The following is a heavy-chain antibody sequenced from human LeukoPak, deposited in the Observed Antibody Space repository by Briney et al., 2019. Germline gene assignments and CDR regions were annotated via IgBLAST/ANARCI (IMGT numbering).Heavy chain of an antibody. Sequence: SETLSLTCTVSGGSISSYYWSWIRQPPGKGLEWIGCIYYSGSTNYNPSLKSRVTISVDTSNNQFSLKLSSVTAADTAVYYCARDSSGYRRGSFDYWGQGTLVTVSS. J-gene: IGHJ4*02. CDR2: IYYSGST. CDR1: GGSISSYY. CDR3: ARDSSGYRRGSFDY. V-gene: IGHV4-59*01. D-gene: IGHD3-22*01.